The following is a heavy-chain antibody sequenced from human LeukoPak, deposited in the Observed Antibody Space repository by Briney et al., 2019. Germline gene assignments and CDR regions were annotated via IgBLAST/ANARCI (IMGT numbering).Heavy chain of an antibody. Sequence: ASAKVSCKASGYTFTGYYMHWVRQAPGQGLEWVGYIYPNSGAAKYAQKFQGRVTMTRDTSINTAYMELSGLRSDDTAVYYCGTLLSNGPFDYWGQGSLVTVSS. V-gene: IGHV1-2*02. CDR2: IYPNSGAA. CDR1: GYTFTGYY. CDR3: GTLLSNGPFDY. J-gene: IGHJ4*02.